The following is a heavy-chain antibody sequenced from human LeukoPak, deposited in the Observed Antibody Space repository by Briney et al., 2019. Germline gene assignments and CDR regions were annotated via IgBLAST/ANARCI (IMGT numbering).Heavy chain of an antibody. V-gene: IGHV4-59*01. J-gene: IGHJ3*02. CDR1: GGSLSSYY. CDR2: IYYSGST. Sequence: SETLSLTCTVSGGSLSSYYWSWIRQPPGKGLEWIGYIYYSGSTNYNPSLKRRVTISVDTSKNQFSLKLSSVTAADAAVYYCARGWGRGSSTRLDAFDIWGQGTMVTVSS. CDR3: ARGWGRGSSTRLDAFDI. D-gene: IGHD2-2*01.